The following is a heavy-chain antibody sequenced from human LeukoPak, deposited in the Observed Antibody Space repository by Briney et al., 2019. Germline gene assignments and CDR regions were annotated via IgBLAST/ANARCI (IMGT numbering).Heavy chain of an antibody. D-gene: IGHD3-22*01. Sequence: SETLSLTCSVSGGSMSSYYWSWTRQSPGKGLEWIGYIYHSGSTDYNSSLKSRVTMSGDTSKNQFSLKLSSVTAADTPVYFCGRRYYYDSSGYYYVYIYYWGQGTPVTVSS. CDR3: GRRYYYDSSGYYYVYIYY. CDR2: IYHSGST. V-gene: IGHV4-59*12. J-gene: IGHJ4*01. CDR1: GGSMSSYY.